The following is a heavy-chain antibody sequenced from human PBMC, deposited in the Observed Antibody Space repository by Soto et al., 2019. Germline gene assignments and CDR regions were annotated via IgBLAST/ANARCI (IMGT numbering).Heavy chain of an antibody. D-gene: IGHD6-13*01. J-gene: IGHJ5*02. CDR3: ARDILAAAGNWFDP. CDR2: ISAYNGNT. CDR1: GYTFTSYG. Sequence: GASVKVTCKASGYTFTSYGISWVRQAPGQGLEWMGWISAYNGNTNYAQRLQGRVTMTTDTSTSTAYMELRSLRSDDTAVYYCARDILAAAGNWFDPWGQGTLVTVS. V-gene: IGHV1-18*01.